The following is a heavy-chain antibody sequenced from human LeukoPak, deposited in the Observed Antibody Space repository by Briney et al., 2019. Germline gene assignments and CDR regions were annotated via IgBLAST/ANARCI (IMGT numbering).Heavy chain of an antibody. CDR1: GGTFSSYA. Sequence: SVKVSCQASGGTFSSYAISWVRQAPGQGLEWMGRIIPILGTANYAQKFQGRVTITTDGSTSTAYMELSSLRSEDTAVYYCAVSRADSSGYYSGYWGQGTLVTVSS. CDR2: IIPILGTA. CDR3: AVSRADSSGYYSGY. D-gene: IGHD3-22*01. V-gene: IGHV1-69*05. J-gene: IGHJ4*02.